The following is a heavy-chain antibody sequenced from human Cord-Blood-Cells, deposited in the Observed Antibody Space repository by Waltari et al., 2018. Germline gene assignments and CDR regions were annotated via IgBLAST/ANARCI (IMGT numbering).Heavy chain of an antibody. CDR2: IYHSGST. Sequence: QVQLQESGPGLVKPSETLSLTCTVSGYSISSGYYWGWIRQPPGKGLEWIGSIYHSGSTYYNPSLKSRVTISGDTSKNQFALKLSSVTAADTAVYYCARSQELRDYFDYWGQGTLVTVSS. V-gene: IGHV4-38-2*02. D-gene: IGHD1-26*01. CDR3: ARSQELRDYFDY. J-gene: IGHJ4*02. CDR1: GYSISSGYY.